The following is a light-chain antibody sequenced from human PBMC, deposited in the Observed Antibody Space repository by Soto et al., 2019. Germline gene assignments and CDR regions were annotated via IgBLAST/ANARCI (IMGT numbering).Light chain of an antibody. J-gene: IGKJ4*01. CDR1: QSVRSSF. CDR2: GAS. Sequence: EIVLTQSPGTLSLSPGERATLSCRASQSVRSSFLAWYHQRPGRAPRLLIYGASSRATDIPDRFSGSVSGTDFTLTISRLEPEDFGVYYCQQYGNAPLAFGGGTKVDIK. V-gene: IGKV3-20*01. CDR3: QQYGNAPLA.